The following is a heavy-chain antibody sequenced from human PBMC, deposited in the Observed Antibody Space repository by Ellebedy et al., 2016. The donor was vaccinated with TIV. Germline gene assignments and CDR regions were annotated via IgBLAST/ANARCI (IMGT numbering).Heavy chain of an antibody. J-gene: IGHJ4*02. CDR2: IYYSGST. Sequence: MPSETLSLTCTVSGGSISSNYWSWIRQPPGKGLEWIGYIYYSGSTNYNPSLKSRVTISVDTSKNQFSLSLSSVTAADTAVYYCAKDRGGTTGDFFDYWGQGTLVTVSS. CDR1: GGSISSNY. D-gene: IGHD4-11*01. CDR3: AKDRGGTTGDFFDY. V-gene: IGHV4-59*01.